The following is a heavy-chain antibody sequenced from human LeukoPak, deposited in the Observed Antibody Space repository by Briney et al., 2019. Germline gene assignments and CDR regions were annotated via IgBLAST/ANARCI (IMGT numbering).Heavy chain of an antibody. V-gene: IGHV3-7*01. Sequence: GGSLRLSCAASGFTFNSYWMNWVRQAPGKGLEWVANIKQDGAEKYYVDSVKGRFTISRDNAKSSLYLQMNSLRAEDTAVYYCARVISLWYYFDYWGQGTLVTVSS. CDR1: GFTFNSYW. D-gene: IGHD3-16*01. CDR2: IKQDGAEK. J-gene: IGHJ4*02. CDR3: ARVISLWYYFDY.